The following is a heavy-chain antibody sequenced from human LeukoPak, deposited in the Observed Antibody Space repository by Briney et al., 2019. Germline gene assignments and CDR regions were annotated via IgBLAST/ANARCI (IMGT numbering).Heavy chain of an antibody. J-gene: IGHJ5*02. V-gene: IGHV1-46*01. CDR2: INPSGDNT. CDR1: GYTFTGYF. Sequence: GASVKVSCKASGYTFTGYFMHWVRQAPGQGLEWIGIINPSGDNTWCAQKFQGRVTMTRDMATSTDYLGVSSLRSEDTAVYYCARDNSLRDTAWWFDPWGQGTLVTVSS. CDR3: ARDNSLRDTAWWFDP. D-gene: IGHD5-24*01.